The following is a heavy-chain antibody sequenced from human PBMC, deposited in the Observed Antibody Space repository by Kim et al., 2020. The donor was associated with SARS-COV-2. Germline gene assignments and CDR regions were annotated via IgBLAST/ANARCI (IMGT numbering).Heavy chain of an antibody. CDR1: GFTFSSYG. V-gene: IGHV3-33*06. J-gene: IGHJ4*02. CDR2: IWYDGSNK. CDR3: AKDRDGDVFDY. D-gene: IGHD2-21*02. Sequence: GGSLRLSCAASGFTFSSYGMHWVRQAPGKGLEWVAVIWYDGSNKYYADSVKGRFTISRDNSKNTLYLQMNSLRAEDTAVYYCAKDRDGDVFDYWGQGTLVTVSS.